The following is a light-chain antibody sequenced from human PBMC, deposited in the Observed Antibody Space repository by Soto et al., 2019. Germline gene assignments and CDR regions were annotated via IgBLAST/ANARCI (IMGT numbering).Light chain of an antibody. CDR3: QSYDTRLSDYV. CDR1: SSNIGAGYD. CDR2: GNT. J-gene: IGLJ1*01. Sequence: QLVLTQPPSVSGAPGQRVTISCTGSSSNIGAGYDVHWYQQLLGTAPKLLIYGNTNRPSGVPDRFSGSKSGTSASLAITGLQAGDEADYYCQSYDTRLSDYVFGTGTKVTVL. V-gene: IGLV1-40*01.